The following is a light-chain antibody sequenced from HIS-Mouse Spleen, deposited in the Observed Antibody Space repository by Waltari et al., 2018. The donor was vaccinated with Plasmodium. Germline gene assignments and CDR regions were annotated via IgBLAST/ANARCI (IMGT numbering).Light chain of an antibody. CDR3: QQYGSSPRT. CDR1: QSGSSSY. CDR2: GAS. Sequence: CRASQSGSSSYLAWYQQKPGQAPRLLIYGASSRATGIPDRCSGSGSGTDFTLTISRLEPEDFAVYYCQQYGSSPRTFGQGTKVEIK. V-gene: IGKV3-20*01. J-gene: IGKJ1*01.